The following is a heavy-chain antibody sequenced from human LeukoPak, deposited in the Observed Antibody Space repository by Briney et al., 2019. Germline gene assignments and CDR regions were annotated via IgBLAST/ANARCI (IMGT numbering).Heavy chain of an antibody. V-gene: IGHV3-74*01. CDR1: GSYW. J-gene: IGHJ4*02. D-gene: IGHD1-26*01. Sequence: GGSLRLSCAASGSYWMHWVRQAPGKGLVWVSHINSDGSWTSYADSVKGRFTISRDNAKNSLYLQMNSLRDEDTAVYYCASSGSYRFDYWGQGTLVTVSS. CDR3: ASSGSYRFDY. CDR2: INSDGSWT.